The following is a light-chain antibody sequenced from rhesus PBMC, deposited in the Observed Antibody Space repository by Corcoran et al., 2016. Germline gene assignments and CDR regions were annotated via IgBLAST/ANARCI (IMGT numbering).Light chain of an antibody. J-gene: IGKJ4*01. CDR3: QQYTSWPLT. V-gene: IGKV3-42*03. Sequence: EIVLTQSPATLSLSPGERATLSCRASQSVSSSLAWYQQKPEQAPRLLIYGASNRATGIPDRFSGNGSGTDFTLTISSLEPEDFAVYYCQQYTSWPLTFGGGTKVEIK. CDR1: QSVSSS. CDR2: GAS.